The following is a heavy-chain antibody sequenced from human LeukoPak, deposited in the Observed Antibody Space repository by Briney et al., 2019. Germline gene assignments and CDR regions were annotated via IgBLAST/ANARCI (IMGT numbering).Heavy chain of an antibody. V-gene: IGHV1-18*01. CDR1: GYIFTNYG. Sequence: ASVKVSCKASGYIFTNYGISWVRQAPGHGLEWMGWISGYNGNTNYAQRLQGRVTMTTDTSTSTVYMELRSLRSDDTAVYYCARCRFGVVIIQAEYYYYGMDVWGQGTTVTVSS. D-gene: IGHD3-3*01. CDR2: ISGYNGNT. J-gene: IGHJ6*02. CDR3: ARCRFGVVIIQAEYYYYGMDV.